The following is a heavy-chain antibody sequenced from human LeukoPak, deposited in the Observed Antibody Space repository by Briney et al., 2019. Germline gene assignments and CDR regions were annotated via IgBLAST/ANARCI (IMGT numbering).Heavy chain of an antibody. V-gene: IGHV3-21*01. CDR1: GFTFSSYA. J-gene: IGHJ4*02. CDR3: ARDQGLLVVAGRLGY. Sequence: GGSLRLSCAASGFTFSSYAMAWVRQAPGKGLEWVSSISSSNSYIYNAGSVKGRFTISRDNAKNSLYLQMNSLRAEDTAVYYCARDQGLLVVAGRLGYWGQGTLVTVSS. D-gene: IGHD6-19*01. CDR2: ISSSNSYI.